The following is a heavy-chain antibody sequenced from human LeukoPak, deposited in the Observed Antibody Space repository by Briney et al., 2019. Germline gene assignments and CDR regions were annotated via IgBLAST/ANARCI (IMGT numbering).Heavy chain of an antibody. CDR3: ARDGGYSLGGWLDY. Sequence: PGGSLRLSCAASGFTFSSYSMNWVRQAPGKGLEWVSYISSSSSTIYYADSVKGRFTISRDNAKNSLYLQMNSLRAEDTAVYYCARDGGYSLGGWLDYWGQGTLVTVSS. V-gene: IGHV3-48*01. D-gene: IGHD5-18*01. CDR2: ISSSSSTI. CDR1: GFTFSSYS. J-gene: IGHJ4*02.